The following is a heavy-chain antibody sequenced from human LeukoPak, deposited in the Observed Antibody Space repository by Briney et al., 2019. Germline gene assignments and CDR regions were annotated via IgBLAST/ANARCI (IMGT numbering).Heavy chain of an antibody. CDR2: IYYSGST. V-gene: IGHV4-31*03. CDR1: GGSISSGGYY. J-gene: IGHJ6*02. D-gene: IGHD5-12*01. CDR3: ARGGYSGDYYYYYYGMDV. Sequence: PSETLSLTCTVSGGSISSGGYYWSWIRQHPGKGLEWIGYIYYSGSTYYNPSLKSRVTISVDTSKNQFSLKLSSVTAADTAVYYCARGGYSGDYYYYYYGMDVWSQGTTVTVSS.